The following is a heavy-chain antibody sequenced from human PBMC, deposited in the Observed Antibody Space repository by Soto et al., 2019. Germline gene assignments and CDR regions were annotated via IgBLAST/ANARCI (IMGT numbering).Heavy chain of an antibody. D-gene: IGHD6-19*01. CDR1: GYTFSNYG. CDR3: ARSGYSSGWYHWYFDL. CDR2: INAGNGNT. J-gene: IGHJ2*01. V-gene: IGHV1-3*01. Sequence: RASVKVSCKASGYTFSNYGIHWVRQAPGQRLEWMGWINAGNGNTKYSQKFQDRVTITRDTSATTAYMELSSLRSEDTAVFYCARSGYSSGWYHWYFDLWGRGTLVTVSS.